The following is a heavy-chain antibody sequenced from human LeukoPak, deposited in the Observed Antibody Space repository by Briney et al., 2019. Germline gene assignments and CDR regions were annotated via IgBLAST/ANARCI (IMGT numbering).Heavy chain of an antibody. CDR3: TRVDNSGYYDY. D-gene: IGHD3-22*01. J-gene: IGHJ4*02. CDR1: GFTVSSNY. CDR2: IYSGGSM. Sequence: GGSLRLSCAASGFTVSSNYMSWVRQAPGKGLEWVSVIYSGGSMYYADSVKGRFTISRDNSKNTLYLQMNSLRAEDTAVYYCTRVDNSGYYDYWGQGTLVTVSS. V-gene: IGHV3-53*01.